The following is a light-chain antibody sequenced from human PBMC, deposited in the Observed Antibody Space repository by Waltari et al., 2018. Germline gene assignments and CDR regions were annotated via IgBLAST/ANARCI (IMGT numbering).Light chain of an antibody. CDR3: QKYVSLPAT. CDR1: DSVGIY. V-gene: IGKV3-20*01. J-gene: IGKJ1*01. CDR2: HAS. Sequence: ETVLTQSPGTLSLSPGERATLSCKASDSVGIYLAWYQQKPGQAPRLLIYHASNRATGIPDRFSGSGSGTGFSLTISRLEPEDFAVYYCQKYVSLPATFGQGTKVEI.